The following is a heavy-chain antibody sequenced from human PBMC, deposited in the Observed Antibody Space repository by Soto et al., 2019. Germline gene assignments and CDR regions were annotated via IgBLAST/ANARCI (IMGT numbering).Heavy chain of an antibody. D-gene: IGHD6-13*01. CDR1: GYTFTSYY. Sequence: QVQLVQSGAEVRKPGASVKASCKASGYTFTSYYLHWVRQAPGQGLEWIGVINPSGGRTTYAQKFQGRVTMTRDTSTSTVYMDLTSLTSEDTAVYYCAREAIAAAGYYSSGKDAWGQGTTVTVS. CDR3: AREAIAAAGYYSSGKDA. V-gene: IGHV1-46*01. J-gene: IGHJ6*02. CDR2: INPSGGRT.